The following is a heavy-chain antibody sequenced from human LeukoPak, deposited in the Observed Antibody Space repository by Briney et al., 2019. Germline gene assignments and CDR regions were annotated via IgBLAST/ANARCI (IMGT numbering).Heavy chain of an antibody. J-gene: IGHJ4*02. D-gene: IGHD3-22*01. CDR3: ARPYYDSSGYDL. Sequence: ASVKVSCKASGYTFTGYYMHWVRQAPGQGLEWMGWINPNSGGTNYAQKFRGRVTMTRDTSISTAYMELSRLRSDDTAVYYCARPYYDSSGYDLWGQGTLVTVSS. CDR1: GYTFTGYY. CDR2: INPNSGGT. V-gene: IGHV1-2*02.